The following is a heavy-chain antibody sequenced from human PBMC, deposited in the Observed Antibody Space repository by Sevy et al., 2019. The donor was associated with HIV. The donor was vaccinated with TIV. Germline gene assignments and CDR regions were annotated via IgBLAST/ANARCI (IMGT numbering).Heavy chain of an antibody. CDR1: GDSVSSGSYF. V-gene: IGHV4-61*01. D-gene: IGHD5-18*01. Sequence: SESLSLTCTVSGDSVSSGSYFWSWIRQPPGKGLEWIGYISYSGSTNYNPSLKSRVTISVDTSKNQFSLKLTSVTAAATAVYFCARGSRGYSYGWGQGTLVTVSS. J-gene: IGHJ4*02. CDR3: ARGSRGYSYG. CDR2: ISYSGST.